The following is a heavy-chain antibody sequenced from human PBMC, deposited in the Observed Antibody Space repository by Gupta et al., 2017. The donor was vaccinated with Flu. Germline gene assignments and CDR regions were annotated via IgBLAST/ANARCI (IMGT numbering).Heavy chain of an antibody. CDR1: GFTFSDHY. CDR2: NSSSKTTI. Sequence: QVQLVESGGGLVKPGGSLRLSCAASGFTFSDHYMHWIRQAPGEGLAWVAYNSSSKTTIYYADAVKGRFTISRDNVKNSLTLQMSSLRADDTAVYYCAREGSGSYYDLWGQGTLVTVSS. CDR3: AREGSGSYYDL. J-gene: IGHJ4*02. V-gene: IGHV3-11*01. D-gene: IGHD3-10*01.